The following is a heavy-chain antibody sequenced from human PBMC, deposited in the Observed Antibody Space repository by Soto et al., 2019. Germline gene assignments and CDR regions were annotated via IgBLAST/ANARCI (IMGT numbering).Heavy chain of an antibody. D-gene: IGHD1-1*01. Sequence: GGSLRLSCAASGFTFSSYSMNWVRQAPGKGLEWVSSISSSSSSTYYADSVKGRFTISRDNSKNTLYLQMNSLRAEDTAVYYCAKFLERAYYYYYMDVWGKGTTVTVSS. CDR1: GFTFSSYS. CDR3: AKFLERAYYYYYMDV. CDR2: ISSSSSST. J-gene: IGHJ6*03. V-gene: IGHV3-48*01.